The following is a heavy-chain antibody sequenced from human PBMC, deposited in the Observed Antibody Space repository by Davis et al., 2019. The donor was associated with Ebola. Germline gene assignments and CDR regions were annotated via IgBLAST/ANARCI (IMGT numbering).Heavy chain of an antibody. CDR1: GGSISSYY. V-gene: IGHV4-4*07. J-gene: IGHJ6*02. CDR2: IYTSGST. Sequence: PSETLSLTCTVSGGSISSYYWSWIRQPAGKGLEWIGRIYTSGSTNYNPSLKSRVTMSVDTSKNQFSLKLSSVTAADTAVYYCARVKRFLEWLPAYYYGMDVWGQGTTVTVSS. CDR3: ARVKRFLEWLPAYYYGMDV. D-gene: IGHD3-3*01.